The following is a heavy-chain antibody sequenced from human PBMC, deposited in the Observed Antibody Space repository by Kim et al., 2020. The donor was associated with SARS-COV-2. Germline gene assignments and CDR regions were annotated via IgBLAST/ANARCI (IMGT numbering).Heavy chain of an antibody. CDR2: GGTT. CDR3: VKNWNSDH. J-gene: IGHJ5*02. Sequence: GGTTYYADSVKGGFTSSRDNPKNTLYLQMSSLRAEDTAVYYCVKNWNSDHWGQGTLVTVSS. V-gene: IGHV3-64D*06. D-gene: IGHD1-7*01.